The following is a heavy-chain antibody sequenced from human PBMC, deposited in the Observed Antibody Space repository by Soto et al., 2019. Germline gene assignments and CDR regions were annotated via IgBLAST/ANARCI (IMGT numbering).Heavy chain of an antibody. D-gene: IGHD3-22*01. Sequence: SVNVSCKASGGTFSSYAISWVRQAPGQGLEWMGGIIPIFGTANYAQKFQGRVTITADESTSTAYMELSSLRSEDTAVYYCARDTKSRPYYYDSSGYLPSGPWGQGTLVTVSS. J-gene: IGHJ5*02. CDR3: ARDTKSRPYYYDSSGYLPSGP. V-gene: IGHV1-69*13. CDR1: GGTFSSYA. CDR2: IIPIFGTA.